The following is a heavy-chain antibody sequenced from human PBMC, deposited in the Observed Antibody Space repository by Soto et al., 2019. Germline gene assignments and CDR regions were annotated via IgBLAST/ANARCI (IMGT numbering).Heavy chain of an antibody. V-gene: IGHV3-30*18. D-gene: IGHD5-18*01. CDR1: GFTFSSYG. CDR3: AKDSTAMGTFDY. J-gene: IGHJ4*02. CDR2: ISYDGSNK. Sequence: GSLRLSCAASGFTFSSYGMHWVRQAPGKGLEWVAVISYDGSNKYYADSVKGRFTISRDNSKNTLYLQMNSLRAEDTAVYYCAKDSTAMGTFDYWGQGTLVTVSS.